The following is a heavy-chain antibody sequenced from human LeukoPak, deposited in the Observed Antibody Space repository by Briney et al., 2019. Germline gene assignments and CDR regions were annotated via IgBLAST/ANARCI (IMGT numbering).Heavy chain of an antibody. V-gene: IGHV3-43D*03. CDR1: GFTFDDYA. Sequence: GGTLRLSCAASGFTFDDYAMHWVRQAPGKGLEWVSLITWDGDSTYYADSVKGRFTISRDNSKNYLYLQMNSLRAEDTALYYCAKGTSSWHEFDSWGQGTLVTVSS. J-gene: IGHJ4*02. CDR3: AKGTSSWHEFDS. CDR2: ITWDGDST. D-gene: IGHD6-13*01.